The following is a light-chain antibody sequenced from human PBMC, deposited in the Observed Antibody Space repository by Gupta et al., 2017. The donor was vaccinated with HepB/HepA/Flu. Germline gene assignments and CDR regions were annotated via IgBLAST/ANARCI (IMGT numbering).Light chain of an antibody. CDR3: HEDYNLRT. CDR1: QDIGKY. V-gene: IGKV1-33*01. Sequence: DIQMTQSPSSLSASVGDRVTITCQAIQDIGKYLNWYQQKPGKAPKLLIFDGSKLEAGVPSRFSGSGDGTHFTFTSSSRQDDDFANYYWHEDYNLRTFGGGTKVEFK. CDR2: DGS. J-gene: IGKJ4*01.